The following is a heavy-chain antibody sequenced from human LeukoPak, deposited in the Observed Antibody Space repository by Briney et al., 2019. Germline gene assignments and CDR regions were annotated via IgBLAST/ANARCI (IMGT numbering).Heavy chain of an antibody. J-gene: IGHJ4*02. V-gene: IGHV3-23*01. CDR1: GFTFSSYA. CDR3: AKSQRIVVVPAAILN. CDR2: ISGSGGST. Sequence: PGGSLRLSCAASGFTFSSYAMSWVRQAPGQGLEWVSAISGSGGSTYYADSVKGRFTISRDNSKNTLYLQMNSLRAEDTAVYYCAKSQRIVVVPAAILNWGQGTLVTVSS. D-gene: IGHD2-2*01.